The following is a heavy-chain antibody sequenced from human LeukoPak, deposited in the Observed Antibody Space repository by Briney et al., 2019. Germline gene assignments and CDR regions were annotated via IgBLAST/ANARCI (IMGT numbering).Heavy chain of an antibody. CDR2: IIPIFGTA. J-gene: IGHJ6*03. Sequence: ASVKVSCKASEGTFSSYAISWVRQAPGQGLEWMGGIIPIFGTANYAQKFQGRVTITTDESTSTAYMELSSLRSEDTAVYYCASQYGSGSYYHYYYYYMDVWGKGTTVTVSS. D-gene: IGHD3-10*01. V-gene: IGHV1-69*05. CDR3: ASQYGSGSYYHYYYYYMDV. CDR1: EGTFSSYA.